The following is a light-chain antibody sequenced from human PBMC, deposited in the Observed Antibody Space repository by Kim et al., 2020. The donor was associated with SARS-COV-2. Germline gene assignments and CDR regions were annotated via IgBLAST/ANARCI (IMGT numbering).Light chain of an antibody. CDR2: VVT. CDR3: SSYTTGSTLV. Sequence: GQSITISCTGTSTDVGGYDYVSWYQQHPGKAPKLIIYVVTTRPSGVSTRFSGSKSGNTASLTISALQAEDEADYYCSSYTTGSTLVFGGGTQLTVL. V-gene: IGLV2-14*03. CDR1: STDVGGYDY. J-gene: IGLJ2*01.